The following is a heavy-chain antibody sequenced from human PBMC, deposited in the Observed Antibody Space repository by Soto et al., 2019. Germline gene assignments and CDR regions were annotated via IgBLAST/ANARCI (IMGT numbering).Heavy chain of an antibody. V-gene: IGHV3-7*01. D-gene: IGHD4-17*01. CDR2: IKEDGSEK. Sequence: GGSLRLSCAASGFTFRNYWMNWVRQAPGKGLEWAANIKEDGSEKYYADSVKGRFTISRDNAKNSLYLQINSLRVDDTAVYYCARGMTTVVTGWFDPWGQGTLVTVSS. CDR1: GFTFRNYW. J-gene: IGHJ5*02. CDR3: ARGMTTVVTGWFDP.